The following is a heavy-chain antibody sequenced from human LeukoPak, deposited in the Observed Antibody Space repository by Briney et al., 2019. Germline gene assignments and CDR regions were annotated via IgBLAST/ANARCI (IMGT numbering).Heavy chain of an antibody. V-gene: IGHV3-21*01. CDR1: GFTFSSYW. CDR3: ASPIVGAIN. D-gene: IGHD1-26*01. CDR2: ISSSSSYI. J-gene: IGHJ4*02. Sequence: GGSLRLSCAASGFTFSSYWMSWARQAPGKGLEWVSSISSSSSYIYYADSVKGRFTISRDNAKNSLYLQMNSPRAEDTAVYYCASPIVGAINWGQGTLVTVSS.